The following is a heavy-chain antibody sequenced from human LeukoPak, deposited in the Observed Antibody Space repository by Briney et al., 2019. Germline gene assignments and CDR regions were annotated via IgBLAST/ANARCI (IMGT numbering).Heavy chain of an antibody. CDR1: GGTFSSYA. V-gene: IGHV1-69*01. CDR2: IIPIFATA. Sequence: SVKVSCKASGGTFSSYAISWVRQAPGQGLEWMGGIIPIFATANYAQKFQGRVTITADESTSTAYMELSSLRSEDTAVYYCAREERHYYYYMDVWGKGTTVTISS. CDR3: AREERHYYYYMDV. J-gene: IGHJ6*03.